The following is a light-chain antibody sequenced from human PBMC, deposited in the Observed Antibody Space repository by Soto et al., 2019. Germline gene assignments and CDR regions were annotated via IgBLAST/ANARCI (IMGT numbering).Light chain of an antibody. CDR3: QEYNDWPLT. V-gene: IGKV3-15*01. J-gene: IGKJ4*01. Sequence: EKVMTQSPAALSVSPGERATLSCRASQSVNSNLAWYQQKAGQAPRLLLYVASTRANGIPARSSGSASGTEFTLTISSLQSEDSAVYYCQEYNDWPLTFGGGTKVEIQ. CDR2: VAS. CDR1: QSVNSN.